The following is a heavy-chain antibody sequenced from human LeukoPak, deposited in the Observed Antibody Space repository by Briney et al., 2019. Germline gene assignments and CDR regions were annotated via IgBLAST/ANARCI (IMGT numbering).Heavy chain of an antibody. Sequence: GASVKVSCKASGYTFTSYDINWVRQATGQGLEWMGWMNPNSGNTGYAQKFQGRVTMTRNTSISTAYMELSSLRSEDTAVYYCARGTPGIAAAGNNFDYWGQGTLVTVSS. D-gene: IGHD6-13*01. J-gene: IGHJ4*02. CDR2: MNPNSGNT. CDR1: GYTFTSYD. CDR3: ARGTPGIAAAGNNFDY. V-gene: IGHV1-8*01.